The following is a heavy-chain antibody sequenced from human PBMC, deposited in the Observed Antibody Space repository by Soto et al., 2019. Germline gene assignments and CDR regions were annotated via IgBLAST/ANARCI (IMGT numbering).Heavy chain of an antibody. D-gene: IGHD4-17*01. J-gene: IGHJ4*01. Sequence: GGSLRLSCAASGFTFSSYAMSWVRQAPGKGLEWVSAISGSGGSTYYADSVKGRFTISRDNSKNTLYLQMNSLRAEDTAVYYCARDGATTVTTGTFDYWGHGTLVTVSS. CDR3: ARDGATTVTTGTFDY. V-gene: IGHV3-23*01. CDR2: ISGSGGST. CDR1: GFTFSSYA.